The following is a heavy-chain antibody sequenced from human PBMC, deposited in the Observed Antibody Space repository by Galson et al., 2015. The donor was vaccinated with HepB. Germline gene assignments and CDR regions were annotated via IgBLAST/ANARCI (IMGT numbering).Heavy chain of an antibody. CDR2: ISYDGSNK. J-gene: IGHJ4*02. V-gene: IGHV3-30*18. Sequence: SLRLSCAASGFTFSSYGMHWVRQAPGKGLEWVAVISYDGSNKYYADSVKGRFTISRDNSKNTLYLQMNSLRAEDTAVYYCAKDGAGADTAIGYFDYWGQGTLVTVSS. D-gene: IGHD5-18*01. CDR3: AKDGAGADTAIGYFDY. CDR1: GFTFSSYG.